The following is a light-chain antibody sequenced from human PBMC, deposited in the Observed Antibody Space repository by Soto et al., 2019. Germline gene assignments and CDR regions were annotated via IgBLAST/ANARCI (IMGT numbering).Light chain of an antibody. CDR2: GAS. V-gene: IGKV3D-15*01. CDR1: QSVSSD. Sequence: EIVMTQSPATLSVSPGERATLSCRASQSVSSDLAWYHQRPGQAPRLLIYGASRRATGIPDRFSGSGSGTDFTLTISRLEPEDLAVYYCQQYDNSVWTFGQGTKVDIK. J-gene: IGKJ1*01. CDR3: QQYDNSVWT.